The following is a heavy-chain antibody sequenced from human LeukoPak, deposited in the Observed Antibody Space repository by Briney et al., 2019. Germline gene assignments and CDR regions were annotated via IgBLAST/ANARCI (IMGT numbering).Heavy chain of an antibody. J-gene: IGHJ3*02. CDR2: INPNSGGT. D-gene: IGHD3-22*01. CDR1: GYTFTGYH. V-gene: IGHV1-2*06. Sequence: GASVKVSCKASGYTFTGYHMHWVRQAPGQGLEWMGRINPNSGGTNYAQKFQGRVTMTRDTSISTAYMELSRLRSDDTAVYYCAREWVWYYYDSSGPPGAFDIWGQGTMVTVSS. CDR3: AREWVWYYYDSSGPPGAFDI.